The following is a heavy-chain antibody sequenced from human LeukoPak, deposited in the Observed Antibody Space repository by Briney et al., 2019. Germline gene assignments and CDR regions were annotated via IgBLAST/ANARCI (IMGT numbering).Heavy chain of an antibody. J-gene: IGHJ6*03. CDR2: IYYSGST. CDR1: GGSISSSRYY. V-gene: IGHV4-39*01. CDR3: ASLTEGYYDILTGYFNYYYYMYA. Sequence: PSETLSHTCTVSGGSISSSRYYWSWIRQPPGKGLEWIGSIYYSGSTYYNPSLKSRLTTSVDTSKNQFSLKLSSVTAADTAVYHCASLTEGYYDILTGYFNYYYYMYAWGKGTTVTVSS. D-gene: IGHD3-9*01.